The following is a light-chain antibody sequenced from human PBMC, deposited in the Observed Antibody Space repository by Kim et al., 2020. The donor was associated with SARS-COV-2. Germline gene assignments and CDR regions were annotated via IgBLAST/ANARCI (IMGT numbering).Light chain of an antibody. J-gene: IGLJ1*01. CDR3: ASWDDSLKGYV. CDR1: HSSLGRNP. CDR2: HNN. V-gene: IGLV1-44*01. Sequence: QSVLTQPPSASGTPGQRVTISCSGSHSSLGRNPVNWYHQLPGTAPKLLIYHNNMRPSGVPDQFSGSKSGPSGSLAISGLQSEDEGDYYCASWDDSLKGYVFGTGTKVTVL.